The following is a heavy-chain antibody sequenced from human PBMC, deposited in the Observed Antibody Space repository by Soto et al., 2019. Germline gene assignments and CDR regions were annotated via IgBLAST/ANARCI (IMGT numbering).Heavy chain of an antibody. J-gene: IGHJ4*02. V-gene: IGHV1-46*01. Sequence: QVQLVQSGAEVRKPGASVKVSCKASGYTFTNYYIHWVRQAPGQGVEWMGIVTPSGGATKYAQHFQGRVTMTADTSTSTVFMALSSLTSEDTAVYFCARDPVGWDLFDYWGQGTQVAVSA. CDR3: ARDPVGWDLFDY. CDR2: VTPSGGAT. CDR1: GYTFTNYY. D-gene: IGHD6-19*01.